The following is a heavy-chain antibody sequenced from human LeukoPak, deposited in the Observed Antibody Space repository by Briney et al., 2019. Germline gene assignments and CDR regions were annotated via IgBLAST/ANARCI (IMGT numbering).Heavy chain of an antibody. D-gene: IGHD3-22*01. V-gene: IGHV1-8*01. CDR1: GYTFTSYV. J-gene: IGHJ4*02. CDR2: MNPNRGNT. CDR3: ARYYYDSSGYYFPDY. Sequence: ASVKGSCKASGYTFTSYVINWVRQATGQGVEWMGWMNPNRGNTGYAQKFQGRVTMTRNTSISTAYMELSSLRSEDTAVYYCARYYYDSSGYYFPDYWGQGSPVTVPS.